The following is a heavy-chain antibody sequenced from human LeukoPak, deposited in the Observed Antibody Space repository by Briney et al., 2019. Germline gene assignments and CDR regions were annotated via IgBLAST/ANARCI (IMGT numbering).Heavy chain of an antibody. D-gene: IGHD6-6*01. J-gene: IGHJ6*02. CDR1: GFSFRSYA. CDR2: ISCNGGST. CDR3: ARDYSSSVRADYGMDV. Sequence: PGGSLRLACAAFGFSFRSYAMHWVRQAPGKGLEFVSAISCNGGSTYYANSVKGRFTISRDNSKNTLYLQMGSLRTEDMAVYYCARDYSSSVRADYGMDVWGQGTTVTVSS. V-gene: IGHV3-64*01.